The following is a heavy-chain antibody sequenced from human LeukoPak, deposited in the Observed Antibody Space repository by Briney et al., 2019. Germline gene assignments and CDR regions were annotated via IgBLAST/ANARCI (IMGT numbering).Heavy chain of an antibody. CDR2: INSDGSST. J-gene: IGHJ4*02. CDR3: AQGGGYSYGMGRIDY. V-gene: IGHV3-74*01. CDR1: GFTFSSYW. Sequence: QSGGSLRLSCAASGFTFSSYWMPWVRQAPGKGLVWVSRINSDGSSTSYADSVKGRVTISRDNSKNTLFLQMNSLKVEDTAVYYCAQGGGYSYGMGRIDYWGRGTLVTVSS. D-gene: IGHD5-18*01.